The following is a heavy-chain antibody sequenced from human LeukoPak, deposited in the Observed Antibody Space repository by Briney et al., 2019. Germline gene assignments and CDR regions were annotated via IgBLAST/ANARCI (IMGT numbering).Heavy chain of an antibody. CDR2: INHSGST. CDR3: ASNYYGSGSLDY. CDR1: GGSFSGYY. D-gene: IGHD3-10*01. J-gene: IGHJ4*02. V-gene: IGHV4-34*01. Sequence: SETLSLTWAVYGGSFSGYYWSWLRQPPGKRLGKIGEINHSGSTNYNPSLQSRVTISVDTSKNQFSLKLSSVTAADTAVYYCASNYYGSGSLDYWGQGNLVTVSS.